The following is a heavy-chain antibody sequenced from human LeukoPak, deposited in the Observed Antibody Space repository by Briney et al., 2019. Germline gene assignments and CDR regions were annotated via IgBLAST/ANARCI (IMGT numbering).Heavy chain of an antibody. V-gene: IGHV3-64D*06. Sequence: GGSLRLSCSASGFTFSSYAMHWVRQAPGKGLEYVSGISINWGSTDYADSVKGRFTISRDNSKNTVYLQMSSLRAEDTAVYYCVKESRVVRGVIMDAFDMWGQGTMVTVSS. J-gene: IGHJ3*02. D-gene: IGHD3-10*01. CDR2: ISINWGST. CDR3: VKESRVVRGVIMDAFDM. CDR1: GFTFSSYA.